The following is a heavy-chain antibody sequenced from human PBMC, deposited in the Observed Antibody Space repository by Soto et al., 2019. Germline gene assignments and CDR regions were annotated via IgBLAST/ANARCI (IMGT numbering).Heavy chain of an antibody. CDR1: GGSISSYY. V-gene: IGHV4-4*08. J-gene: IGHJ2*01. D-gene: IGHD4-4*01. CDR3: ARDNYLGL. CDR2: IYYSGSI. Sequence: QVQLQESGPGLVKPSETLSLTCTVSGGSISSYYWSWIRQPPGKGLEWIGYIYYSGSINYNPSLKSRDTLSIAPSKNQFSLKLSSVTAADTAGYDCARDNYLGLWGRGTLVTVSS.